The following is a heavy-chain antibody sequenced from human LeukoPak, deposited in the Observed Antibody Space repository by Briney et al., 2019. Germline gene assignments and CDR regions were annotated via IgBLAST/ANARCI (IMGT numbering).Heavy chain of an antibody. V-gene: IGHV3-30-3*01. CDR3: ARDPLM. Sequence: GGSLRLSCAASGFTFSSYAMHWVRQAPGKGLEWVAVISYDGSSKYYADSVKGRFTISRDNSKNTLYLQMNSLRAEDTAVYYCARDPLMWGQGTLVTVSS. J-gene: IGHJ4*02. D-gene: IGHD2-8*01. CDR2: ISYDGSSK. CDR1: GFTFSSYA.